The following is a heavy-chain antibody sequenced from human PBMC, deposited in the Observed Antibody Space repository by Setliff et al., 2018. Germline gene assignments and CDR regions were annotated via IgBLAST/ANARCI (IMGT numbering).Heavy chain of an antibody. Sequence: GASVKVSCKASGYTFTSSDVNWVRQATGQGLEWMGWMNPNSGNTGYAQKFQGRVTMTRNTSISTAYLELSSLRSEDTAVYYCARRVGSVGIQLPDYWGQGTLVTVSS. CDR2: MNPNSGNT. D-gene: IGHD5-18*01. CDR3: ARRVGSVGIQLPDY. CDR1: GYTFTSSD. J-gene: IGHJ4*02. V-gene: IGHV1-8*02.